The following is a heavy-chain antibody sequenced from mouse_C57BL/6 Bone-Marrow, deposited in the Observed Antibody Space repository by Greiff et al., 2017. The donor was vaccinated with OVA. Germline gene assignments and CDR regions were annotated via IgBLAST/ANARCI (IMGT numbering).Heavy chain of an antibody. CDR3: ARTTVVAFDY. Sequence: DVKLVESGPVLVKPGASVKMSCKASGYTFTDYYMNWVKQSHGKSLEWIGVINPYNGGTSYNQKFKGKATLTVDKSSSTAYMELNSLTSEDSAVYYCARTTVVAFDYWGQGTTLTVSS. V-gene: IGHV1-19*01. CDR1: GYTFTDYY. CDR2: INPYNGGT. D-gene: IGHD1-1*01. J-gene: IGHJ2*01.